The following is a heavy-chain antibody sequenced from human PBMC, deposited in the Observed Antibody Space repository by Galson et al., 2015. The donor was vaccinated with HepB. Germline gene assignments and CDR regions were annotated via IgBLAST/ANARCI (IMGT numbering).Heavy chain of an antibody. Sequence: SLRLSCAASGFTFSSYAMSWVRQAPGKGLEWVSAISGSGGSTYYADSVKGRFTISRDNSKNTLYLQMNSLRAEDTAVYYCAIGGSYFGLRNPFDYWGQGTLVTVSS. CDR1: GFTFSSYA. V-gene: IGHV3-23*01. D-gene: IGHD1-26*01. J-gene: IGHJ4*02. CDR2: ISGSGGST. CDR3: AIGGSYFGLRNPFDY.